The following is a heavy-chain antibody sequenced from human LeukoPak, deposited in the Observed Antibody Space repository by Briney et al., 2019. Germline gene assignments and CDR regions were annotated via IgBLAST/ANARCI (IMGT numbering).Heavy chain of an antibody. V-gene: IGHV3-43*02. Sequence: GGSLRLSCAASGFTFDDYAMHWVRQAPGKGLEWVSLISGDGGTTYYTDSVKGRFTISRDNSNSSLYLQMNSLRAEDSALYYCAKDRRGGQLWSQTDSWGQGTLVTVS. D-gene: IGHD3-16*01. CDR3: AKDRRGGQLWSQTDS. J-gene: IGHJ4*02. CDR2: ISGDGGTT. CDR1: GFTFDDYA.